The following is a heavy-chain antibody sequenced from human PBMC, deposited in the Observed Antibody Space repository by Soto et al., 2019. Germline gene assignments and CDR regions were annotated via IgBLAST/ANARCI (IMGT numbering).Heavy chain of an antibody. D-gene: IGHD3-22*01. CDR2: IWYDGSNK. Sequence: SLRLSCAASGFTFSSYGMHWVRQAPGKGQEWVAVIWYDGSNKYYADSVKGRFTISRDNSKNTLYLQMNSLRAEDTAVYYCARGYYDSSGYPDAVDYWGQGTLVTVSS. V-gene: IGHV3-33*01. J-gene: IGHJ4*02. CDR1: GFTFSSYG. CDR3: ARGYYDSSGYPDAVDY.